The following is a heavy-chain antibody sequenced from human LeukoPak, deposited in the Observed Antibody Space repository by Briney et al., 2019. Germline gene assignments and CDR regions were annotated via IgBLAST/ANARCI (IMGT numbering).Heavy chain of an antibody. CDR3: ARVTAEFPPLSSGYFVLGGAVDI. V-gene: IGHV4-59*01. CDR2: IYYSGST. J-gene: IGHJ3*02. CDR1: GGPINNYY. D-gene: IGHD3-3*01. Sequence: SETLSLTCTVSGGPINNYYWSWIRQPPGKGLEWIGYIYYSGSTNYNPSLKSRVTISVDTSKNQFSLKLTSVTAADTAVYYCARVTAEFPPLSSGYFVLGGAVDIWGQGTMVTASS.